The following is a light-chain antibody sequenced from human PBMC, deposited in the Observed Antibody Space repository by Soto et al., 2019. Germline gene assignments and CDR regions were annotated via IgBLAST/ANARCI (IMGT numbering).Light chain of an antibody. V-gene: IGLV2-14*02. CDR1: SSNVGSYDL. CDR2: EGT. CDR3: TSFTTSRSLVV. Sequence: QSALTQPASVSGSPGQSITISCTGTSSNVGSYDLVSWYQQHPGEAPKLMIYEGTKRPSGVSNRFSGSKSANTASLTISGLQPEDAADYYCTSFTTSRSLVVFGGGTKLTVL. J-gene: IGLJ2*01.